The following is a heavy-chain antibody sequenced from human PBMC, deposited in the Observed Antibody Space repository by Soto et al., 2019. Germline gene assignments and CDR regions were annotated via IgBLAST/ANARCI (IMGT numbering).Heavy chain of an antibody. CDR2: IYPGDSDT. CDR1: GYSFTSYW. CDR3: ARHYGDSCYDYGRYYYYYHYMGV. D-gene: IGHD5-12*01. V-gene: IGHV5-51*01. Sequence: GESLKISCKGSGYSFTSYWIGWVRQMPGKGLEWMGIIYPGDSDTRYSPSFQGQVTISADKSISPAYLQSSSLKASDNAMYYWARHYGDSCYDYGRYYYYYHYMGVMGKGTTVTVSS. J-gene: IGHJ6*03.